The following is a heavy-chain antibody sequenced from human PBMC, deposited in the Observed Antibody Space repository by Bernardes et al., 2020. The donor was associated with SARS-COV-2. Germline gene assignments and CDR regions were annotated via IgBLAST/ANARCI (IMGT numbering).Heavy chain of an antibody. J-gene: IGHJ6*02. CDR1: GGSISSSNYY. CDR2: IYSSGSS. Sequence: SETLSLTCTVSGGSISSSNYYWGWIRQPPGKGLEWIGSIYSSGSSYYNPSLQRRVPDSVDTSKNQFSLRLSFVTAADTAVYYCAGSSCGIDCYIGGLRSWDYGMDVWGQGTTVTVSS. CDR3: AGSSCGIDCYIGGLRSWDYGMDV. D-gene: IGHD2-21*02. V-gene: IGHV4-39*01.